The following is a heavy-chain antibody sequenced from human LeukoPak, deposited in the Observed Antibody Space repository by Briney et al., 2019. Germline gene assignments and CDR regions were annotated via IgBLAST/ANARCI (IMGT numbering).Heavy chain of an antibody. Sequence: SETLSLTCTVSGGSISSSSYYWGWIRQPPGKGLEWIGSIYYSGSTYYNPSLKSRVTISVDTSKNQFSLKLGSVTAADTAVYYCASPTTMSTAIEYWGQGTLVTVSS. CDR1: GGSISSSSYY. CDR3: ASPTTMSTAIEY. J-gene: IGHJ4*02. D-gene: IGHD4-17*01. CDR2: IYYSGST. V-gene: IGHV4-39*01.